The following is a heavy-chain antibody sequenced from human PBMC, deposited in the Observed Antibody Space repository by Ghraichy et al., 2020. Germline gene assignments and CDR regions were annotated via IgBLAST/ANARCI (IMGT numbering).Heavy chain of an antibody. V-gene: IGHV1-18*04. CDR3: ARDRGDYLGKDDAFDI. CDR1: GYTFTSYG. Sequence: ASVKVSCKASGYTFTSYGISWVRQAPGQGLEWMGWISAYNGNTNYAQKLQGRVTMTTDTSTSTAYMELRSLRSDDTAVYYCARDRGDYLGKDDAFDIWGQGTMVTVSS. CDR2: ISAYNGNT. J-gene: IGHJ3*02. D-gene: IGHD4-17*01.